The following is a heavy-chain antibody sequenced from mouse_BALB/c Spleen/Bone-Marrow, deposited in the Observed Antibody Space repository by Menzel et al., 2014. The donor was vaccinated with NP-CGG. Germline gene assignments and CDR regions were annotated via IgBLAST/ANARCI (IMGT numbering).Heavy chain of an antibody. CDR1: GYTFSRYW. CDR3: PRKWPYYYGSRGDGLEY. D-gene: IGHD1-1*01. J-gene: IGHJ4*01. Sequence: VKLVESGTELMKPGASVKISCKATGYTFSRYWIEWVKQTPGHGLEWIGEILPGSGHSNYNEKFKGKATFTAATSSNTAYMQRSSLTSEDAVVYYCPRKWPYYYGSRGDGLEYWGQGASVTASS. V-gene: IGHV1-9*01. CDR2: ILPGSGHS.